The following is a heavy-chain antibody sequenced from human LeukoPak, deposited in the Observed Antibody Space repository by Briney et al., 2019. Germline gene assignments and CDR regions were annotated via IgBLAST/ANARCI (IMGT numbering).Heavy chain of an antibody. J-gene: IGHJ4*02. CDR1: GFIFSNYS. V-gene: IGHV3-21*04. CDR3: AKDIRKGIAGFDY. CDR2: ISSSSSYI. D-gene: IGHD6-13*01. Sequence: GGSLRLSCAASGFIFSNYSMNWVRQAPGKGLEWVSSISSSSSYIYYADSVEGRFTISRDNAKNSLYLQMNSLRAEDTALYYCAKDIRKGIAGFDYWGQGTLVTVSS.